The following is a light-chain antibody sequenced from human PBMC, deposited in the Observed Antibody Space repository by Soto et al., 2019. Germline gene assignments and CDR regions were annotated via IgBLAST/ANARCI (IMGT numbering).Light chain of an antibody. Sequence: QPVLTQPPSASGTPGQRVTISCSGSSSNIGSNYVYWYQQLPGTAPKLLIYRNNQRPSGVPDRFSGSKSGTSASLAISGLRSEDEADYYCAAWDESPGFGGGTKLTVL. CDR3: AAWDESPG. J-gene: IGLJ2*01. CDR2: RNN. V-gene: IGLV1-47*01. CDR1: SSNIGSNY.